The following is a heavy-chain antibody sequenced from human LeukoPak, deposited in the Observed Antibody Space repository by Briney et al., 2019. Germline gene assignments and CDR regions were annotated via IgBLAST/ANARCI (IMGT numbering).Heavy chain of an antibody. CDR3: ARGERPRGAFDI. J-gene: IGHJ3*02. D-gene: IGHD3-16*01. CDR2: ISSSGSTI. Sequence: TGGSQRLSCAASGFTFSSYEMNWVRQAPGKGLEWVSYISSSGSTIYYADSVKGRFTISRDNAKNSLYLQMNSLRAEDTAVYYCARGERPRGAFDIWGQGTMVTVSS. V-gene: IGHV3-48*03. CDR1: GFTFSSYE.